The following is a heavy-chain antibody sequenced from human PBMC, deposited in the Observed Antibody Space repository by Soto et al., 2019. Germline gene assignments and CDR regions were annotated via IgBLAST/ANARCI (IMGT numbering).Heavy chain of an antibody. Sequence: PSETLSLTCTVSGGSISSGDYYWSWIRQPPGKGLEWIGYIYYSGSTYYNPSLKSRVTISVDTSKNQFSLKLSSVTAADTAVYYCARDSRIAARTGGLDPWGKGTLVTVSS. V-gene: IGHV4-30-4*01. J-gene: IGHJ5*02. CDR2: IYYSGST. CDR3: ARDSRIAARTGGLDP. CDR1: GGSISSGDYY. D-gene: IGHD6-6*01.